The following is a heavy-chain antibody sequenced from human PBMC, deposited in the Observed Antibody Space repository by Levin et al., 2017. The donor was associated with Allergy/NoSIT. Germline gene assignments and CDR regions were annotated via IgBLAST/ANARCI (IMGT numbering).Heavy chain of an antibody. Sequence: SETLSLTCTVSGASITSSDHYWGWIRQPPGKGLEWIGGISYSGTTSYNPSLKSRVTISVDTSKNQFSLKLTSVTAADTAVYYCARQLTMFRGTSYWYFDLWGRGTLVTVSS. V-gene: IGHV4-39*01. D-gene: IGHD3-10*01. J-gene: IGHJ2*01. CDR1: GASITSSDHY. CDR3: ARQLTMFRGTSYWYFDL. CDR2: ISYSGTT.